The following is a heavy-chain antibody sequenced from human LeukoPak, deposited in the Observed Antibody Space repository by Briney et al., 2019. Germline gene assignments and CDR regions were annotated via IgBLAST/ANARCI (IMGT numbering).Heavy chain of an antibody. D-gene: IGHD2-2*01. CDR1: GYTFTGYY. J-gene: IGHJ3*02. V-gene: IGHV1-2*02. CDR2: INPNSGGT. CDR3: ANLVVPAARFAFDI. Sequence: VASVKVSCKASGYTFTGYYVHWVRQAPGQGLEWMGWINPNSGGTNYAQKFQGRVTMTRDTSISTAYMELSRLRSDDTAVYYCANLVVPAARFAFDIWGQGTMVTVSS.